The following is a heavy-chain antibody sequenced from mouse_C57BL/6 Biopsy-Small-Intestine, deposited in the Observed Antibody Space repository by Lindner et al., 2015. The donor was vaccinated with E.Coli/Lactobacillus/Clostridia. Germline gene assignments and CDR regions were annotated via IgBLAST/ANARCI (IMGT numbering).Heavy chain of an antibody. CDR2: PDPENGEA. D-gene: IGHD2-4*01. Sequence: SVKVSCKVSGYPLAELAIHWVRQAPGEGLEWVGGPDPENGEAISTQEFQGRVTLTDDTSTNTAYMELRSLRSEDTAVYFCSATNLTSDYLPFWGQGTLVTVSS. CDR3: SATNLTSDYLPF. CDR1: GYPLAELA. V-gene: IGHV1-84*02. J-gene: IGHJ4*01.